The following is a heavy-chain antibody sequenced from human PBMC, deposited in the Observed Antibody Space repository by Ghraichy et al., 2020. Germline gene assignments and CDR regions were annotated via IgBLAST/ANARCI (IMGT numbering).Heavy chain of an antibody. V-gene: IGHV3-33*01. CDR2: IYYDGSNK. Sequence: GGSLRLSCAASGFTFSRYGIHWVRQAPGEGLEWVAFIYYDGSNKYYADSVKGRFTISRDNSQNTVYLQMNSLRVEDTAVYYCVRDPRDGDYVFWYFWGQGTLVTVSS. D-gene: IGHD3-16*01. J-gene: IGHJ4*02. CDR1: GFTFSRYG. CDR3: VRDPRDGDYVFWYF.